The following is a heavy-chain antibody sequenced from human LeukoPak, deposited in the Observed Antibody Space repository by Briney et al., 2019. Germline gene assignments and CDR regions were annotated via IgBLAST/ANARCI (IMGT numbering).Heavy chain of an antibody. CDR2: INPNSGGT. Sequence: GASVKVSCKASGYTFTGYYMHWVRQAPGQGLEWMGWINPNSGGTNYAQKFQGRVTMTRDTSISTAYMELSRLRSDDTAVYYCARRVVEVPAATGYYGMDVWGQGTTVAVSS. CDR1: GYTFTGYY. D-gene: IGHD2-2*01. V-gene: IGHV1-2*02. J-gene: IGHJ6*02. CDR3: ARRVVEVPAATGYYGMDV.